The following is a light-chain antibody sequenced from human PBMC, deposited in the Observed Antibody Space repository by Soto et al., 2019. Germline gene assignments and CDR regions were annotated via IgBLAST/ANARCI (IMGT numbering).Light chain of an antibody. CDR1: QSVSSSY. J-gene: IGKJ5*01. Sequence: ASQSVSSSYLAWYQQKPGQAPRLLIYGASSRATGIPDRFSGSGSGTDFTLTISSLQPEDFATYYCQQSYSPRFTFGGGTRLEIK. CDR3: QQSYSPRFT. CDR2: GAS. V-gene: IGKV3-20*01.